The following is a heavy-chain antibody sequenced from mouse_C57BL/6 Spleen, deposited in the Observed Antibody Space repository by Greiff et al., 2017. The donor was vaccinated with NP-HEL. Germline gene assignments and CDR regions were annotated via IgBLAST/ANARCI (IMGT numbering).Heavy chain of an antibody. CDR2: IDPADSYT. D-gene: IGHD1-1*01. V-gene: IGHV1-69*01. CDR3: ASGYYGSSYDY. J-gene: IGHJ2*01. Sequence: VQLQQPGAELVMPGASVKLSCKASGYTFTSYWMHWVKQRPGQGLEWIGEIDPADSYTNYNQKFKGKSTLTVDKSSSTAYMQLSSLTSEDSAVYYSASGYYGSSYDYWGQGTTLTVSS. CDR1: GYTFTSYW.